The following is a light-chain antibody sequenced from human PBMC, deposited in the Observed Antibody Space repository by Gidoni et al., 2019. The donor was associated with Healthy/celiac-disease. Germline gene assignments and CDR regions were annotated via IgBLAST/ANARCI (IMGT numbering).Light chain of an antibody. CDR3: QAWDSRV. J-gene: IGLJ2*01. Sequence: SYELTQPPSVSVSPGQTASITCSGDKLGDKYACWYQQKPGQSPVLVIYQDSKRPSGIPERFSGSNSGNTATLTISGTQAMDEADYYCQAWDSRVFGGGTKPTVL. CDR1: KLGDKY. V-gene: IGLV3-1*01. CDR2: QDS.